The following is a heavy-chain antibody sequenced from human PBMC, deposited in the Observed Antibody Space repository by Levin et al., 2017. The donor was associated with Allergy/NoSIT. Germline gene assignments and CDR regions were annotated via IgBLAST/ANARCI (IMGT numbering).Heavy chain of an antibody. V-gene: IGHV4-4*02. Sequence: SQTLSLTCAVSGGSFTSTNWWSWVRQPPGKGLEWIGEIYHSGSTNYNPSLKSRVTMSVDKSNNQFSLRLTSVTAADTAVYYCASTSGRYGYYYYMDVWGKGTTVTVSS. CDR3: ASTSGRYGYYYYMDV. J-gene: IGHJ6*03. CDR1: GGSFTSTNW. D-gene: IGHD6-19*01. CDR2: IYHSGST.